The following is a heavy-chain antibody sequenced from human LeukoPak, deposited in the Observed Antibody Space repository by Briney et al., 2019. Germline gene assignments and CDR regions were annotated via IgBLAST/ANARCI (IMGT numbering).Heavy chain of an antibody. Sequence: AETLSLTCTVSGGSLSSYYWSWIRQPPGQGLEWIGYIYYSGSTNYNPSLKSRVTISVDTSKNQFSLKLSSVTAADTAVYYCASSSRGYCSGSSCYRYYMDVWGKGTTVTVSS. CDR1: GGSLSSYY. CDR3: ASSSRGYCSGSSCYRYYMDV. CDR2: IYYSGST. J-gene: IGHJ6*03. V-gene: IGHV4-59*01. D-gene: IGHD2-15*01.